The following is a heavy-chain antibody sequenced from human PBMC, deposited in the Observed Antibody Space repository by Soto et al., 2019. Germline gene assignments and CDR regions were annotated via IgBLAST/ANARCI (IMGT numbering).Heavy chain of an antibody. D-gene: IGHD3-16*01. V-gene: IGHV3-7*01. CDR1: GLTFSNYW. CDR3: ARDRPQEKRLPGY. J-gene: IGHJ4*02. CDR2: IKQDGSEQ. Sequence: GSLRLSCAASGLTFSNYWMTCVRQAPGKGLEWVANIKQDGSEQYYSDSVKGRFTISRDNAKNSLYLQMNSLRAEDTAVYYCARDRPQEKRLPGYWAQGTLVTVNS.